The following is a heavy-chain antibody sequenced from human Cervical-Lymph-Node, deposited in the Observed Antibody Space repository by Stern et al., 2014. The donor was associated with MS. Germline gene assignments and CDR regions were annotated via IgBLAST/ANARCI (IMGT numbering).Heavy chain of an antibody. CDR3: ANRDMGYTYGELDY. Sequence: VQLVQSGAEVKKPGSSVKVSCKASGGTFNNHVISWVRQARGQGLEWMGGIFPLFGTTYYARTFQGRVIITADKTTSTVHMVLSSLTREATDIYSCANRDMGYTYGELDYWGQGTLVTVS. D-gene: IGHD5-12*01. V-gene: IGHV1-69*06. J-gene: IGHJ4*02. CDR2: IFPLFGTT. CDR1: GGTFNNHV.